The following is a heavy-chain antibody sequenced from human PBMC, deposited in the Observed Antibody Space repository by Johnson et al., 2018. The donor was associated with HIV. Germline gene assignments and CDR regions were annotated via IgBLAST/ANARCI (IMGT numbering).Heavy chain of an antibody. CDR2: IYSGGST. J-gene: IGHJ3*02. CDR3: ARTPMEQWLAHDI. CDR1: GCTFSSNY. D-gene: IGHD6-19*01. Sequence: VQLVESGGGLVQPGGSLRLSCEASGCTFSSNYMSWVRQAPGKGLEWVSVIYSGGSTYYAASVKGRFTISRDNSKNTLYLQMNSLRAEDTAVYYCARTPMEQWLAHDIWGQGTMVTVSS. V-gene: IGHV3-66*01.